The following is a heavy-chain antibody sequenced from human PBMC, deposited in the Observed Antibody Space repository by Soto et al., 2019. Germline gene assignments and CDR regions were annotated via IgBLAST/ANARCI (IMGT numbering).Heavy chain of an antibody. D-gene: IGHD3-10*01. J-gene: IGHJ4*02. CDR3: ARGGWTTYYSPFFDY. CDR2: IYWDDDK. V-gene: IGHV2-5*02. Sequence: KESGPTLVKPTQTLTLTCTFSGFSLSTSGVGVGWIRQPPGMALEWLALIYWDDDKRYSPSLKSRLTITKDTSRNQVVLTMTHMDPVDTATYYCARGGWTTYYSPFFDYWGQGTLVTVSS. CDR1: GFSLSTSGVG.